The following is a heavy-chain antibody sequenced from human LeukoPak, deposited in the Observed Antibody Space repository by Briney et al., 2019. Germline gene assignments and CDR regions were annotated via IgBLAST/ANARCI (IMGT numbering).Heavy chain of an antibody. D-gene: IGHD4-11*01. CDR1: GFTFSSYA. Sequence: GGSLRLSCAASGFTFSSYAMSWVRPAPGKGLEWVSAISGSGGSTYYADSVKGRFTISRDNSKNTLYLQMNSLRAEDTAVYYCAKGQSSTHNYFDYWGQGTLVTVSS. V-gene: IGHV3-23*01. CDR2: ISGSGGST. J-gene: IGHJ4*02. CDR3: AKGQSSTHNYFDY.